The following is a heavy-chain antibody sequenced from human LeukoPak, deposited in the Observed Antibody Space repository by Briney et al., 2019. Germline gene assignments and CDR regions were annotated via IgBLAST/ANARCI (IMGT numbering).Heavy chain of an antibody. V-gene: IGHV4-39*01. D-gene: IGHD6-19*01. CDR1: GGSISSSSYY. CDR2: IYYSGST. J-gene: IGHJ3*02. CDR3: ARLGQIQWLSKYSAFDI. Sequence: PSETLSLTCTVSGGSISSSSYYWRRIRQPPGKGLEWIGSIYYSGSTYYNPSLKSRVTISVDTSKNQFSLKLSSVTAADTAVYYCARLGQIQWLSKYSAFDIWGQGTMVTVSS.